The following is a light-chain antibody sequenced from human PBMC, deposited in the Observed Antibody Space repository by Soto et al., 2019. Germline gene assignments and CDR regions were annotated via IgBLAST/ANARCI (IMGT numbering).Light chain of an antibody. CDR1: QSISTF. CDR3: QHYNSYSEA. Sequence: EVVLTQSPATLSLSPGERATLSCRASQSISTFLAWYQQKPGQVPRLLIYDASNRATGIPARFSGSGSGTDFTLTISSLEPEDFAVYYCQHYNSYSEAFGQGTKVELK. CDR2: DAS. V-gene: IGKV3-11*01. J-gene: IGKJ1*01.